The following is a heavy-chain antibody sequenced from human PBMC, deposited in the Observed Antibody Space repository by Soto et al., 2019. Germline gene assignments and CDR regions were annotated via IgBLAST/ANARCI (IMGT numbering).Heavy chain of an antibody. Sequence: ASVKVSCKASGYTFTSYGISWVRQAPGQGLEWMGWISAYNGNTNYAQKLQGRVTMTTDTSTSTAYMELRSLRSDDTAVYYCARVAGIDGWSSKFDPWGQGTLVTVSS. J-gene: IGHJ5*02. D-gene: IGHD6-19*01. CDR2: ISAYNGNT. CDR1: GYTFTSYG. CDR3: ARVAGIDGWSSKFDP. V-gene: IGHV1-18*01.